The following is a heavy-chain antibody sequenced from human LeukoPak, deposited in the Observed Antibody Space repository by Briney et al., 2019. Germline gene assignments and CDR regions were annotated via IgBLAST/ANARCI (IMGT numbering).Heavy chain of an antibody. CDR1: GFTFSSYE. Sequence: GGSLRLSCAASGFTFSSYEMNWVRQAPGKGLEWVSYISSSGSTIYYADSVKGRFTIPRDNAKNSLYLQMNSLRAEDTAVYYCASGRRALNYYGSGSYVWGQGTLVTVSS. CDR2: ISSSGSTI. D-gene: IGHD3-10*01. J-gene: IGHJ4*02. CDR3: ASGRRALNYYGSGSYV. V-gene: IGHV3-48*03.